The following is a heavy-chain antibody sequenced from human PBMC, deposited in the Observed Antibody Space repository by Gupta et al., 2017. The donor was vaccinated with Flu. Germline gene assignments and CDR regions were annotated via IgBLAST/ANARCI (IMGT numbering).Heavy chain of an antibody. CDR1: GYTFSSYA. Sequence: EGQLLESGGGLVHPGGSLRLSCAGSGYTFSSYAMSWVRQAPGKGLEWVSTISGSGATTYYSDSVKGRFTISRDNSKDTLFLQMNSLRVEDTALYYCAKIWFGELLPFDYWGLGTLVTGSA. CDR2: ISGSGATT. J-gene: IGHJ4*02. V-gene: IGHV3-23*01. CDR3: AKIWFGELLPFDY. D-gene: IGHD3-10*01.